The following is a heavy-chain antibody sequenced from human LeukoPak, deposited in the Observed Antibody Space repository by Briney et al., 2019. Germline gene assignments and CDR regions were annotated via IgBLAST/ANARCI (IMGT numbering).Heavy chain of an antibody. Sequence: ASVKVFCKASGYTFTGYYMHWVRQAPGQGPEWMGWINPNSGGTNYAQKFQGRVTMTRDTSISTAYMELSRLRADDTAVYYCARERRNDIRNWFDPWGQGTLVTVSS. V-gene: IGHV1-2*02. CDR3: ARERRNDIRNWFDP. CDR1: GYTFTGYY. CDR2: INPNSGGT. J-gene: IGHJ5*02. D-gene: IGHD1-1*01.